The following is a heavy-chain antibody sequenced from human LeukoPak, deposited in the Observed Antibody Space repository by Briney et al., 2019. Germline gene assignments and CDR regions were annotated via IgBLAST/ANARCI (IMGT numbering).Heavy chain of an antibody. J-gene: IGHJ3*02. Sequence: ASVKVSCKASGYTFTSYYMHWVRQAPGQGLEWMGIINPSGGSTSYAQKFQGRVTMTRDMSTSTVYMELSSLRSEDTAVYYCARDREYYDILTGYQPLLWIWGQGTMVTVSS. CDR3: ARDREYYDILTGYQPLLWI. CDR2: INPSGGST. V-gene: IGHV1-46*01. D-gene: IGHD3-9*01. CDR1: GYTFTSYY.